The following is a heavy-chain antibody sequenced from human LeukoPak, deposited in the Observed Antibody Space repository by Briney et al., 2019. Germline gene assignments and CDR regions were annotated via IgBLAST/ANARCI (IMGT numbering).Heavy chain of an antibody. D-gene: IGHD4-11*01. CDR2: ISYSGNA. CDR3: ARNLGQTWGTVTTDLWYFDH. CDR1: GASIITTNYY. V-gene: IGHV4-39*01. J-gene: IGHJ4*02. Sequence: SSEPLSLTCTVSGASIITTNYYWGWIRKPPGRGLEWIGSISYSGNAYYHPSLRSRLSISMDASKSQFSLKVRSVTAADTAVYYCARNLGQTWGTVTTDLWYFDHWGQGTLVPVSS.